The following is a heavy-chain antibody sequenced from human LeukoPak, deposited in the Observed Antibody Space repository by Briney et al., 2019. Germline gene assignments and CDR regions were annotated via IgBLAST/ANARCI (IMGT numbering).Heavy chain of an antibody. CDR2: IYSGGST. Sequence: GGSLRLSCAASGFSVSSNYMSWVRQAPGKGLEWVSVIYSGGSTYYADSVKGRFTISRDNSKNTLYLQMNSLRAEDTAVYYCAKGDSNYYYYMDVWGKGTTVTISS. CDR3: AKGDSNYYYYMDV. V-gene: IGHV3-53*05. J-gene: IGHJ6*03. CDR1: GFSVSSNY. D-gene: IGHD3-22*01.